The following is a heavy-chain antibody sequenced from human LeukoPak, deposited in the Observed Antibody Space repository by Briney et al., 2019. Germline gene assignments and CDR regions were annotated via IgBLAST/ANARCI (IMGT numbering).Heavy chain of an antibody. V-gene: IGHV1-24*01. Sequence: GASVKVSCKVSGYTLTELSMHWVRQAPGKGLEWMGGFDPEDGETIYAQKFQGRVTMTEDTSTDTAYMELSSLRSEDTAVYYCANGGITMVRGVIITRGWSDPWGQGTLVTVSS. CDR2: FDPEDGET. J-gene: IGHJ5*02. CDR3: ANGGITMVRGVIITRGWSDP. CDR1: GYTLTELS. D-gene: IGHD3-10*01.